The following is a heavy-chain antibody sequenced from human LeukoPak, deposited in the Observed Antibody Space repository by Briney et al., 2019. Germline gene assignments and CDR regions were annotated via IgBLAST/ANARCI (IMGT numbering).Heavy chain of an antibody. CDR1: GFTVSSNY. Sequence: GGSLRLSCAASGFTVSSNYMSWVRQAPGKGLGWVSVIYSGGSTYYADSVKGRFTISRDNSKNTLYLQMNSLRAEDTAVYYCAGITESQITRDYWGQGTLVTVSS. D-gene: IGHD1-14*01. V-gene: IGHV3-66*02. CDR2: IYSGGST. CDR3: AGITESQITRDY. J-gene: IGHJ4*02.